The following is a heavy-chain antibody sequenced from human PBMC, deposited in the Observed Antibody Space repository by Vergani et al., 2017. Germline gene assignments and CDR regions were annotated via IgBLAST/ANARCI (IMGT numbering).Heavy chain of an antibody. CDR1: GYSFTNYW. CDR3: GRPGGDIAVTAILC. Sequence: EVQLVQSGAEVKKSGDSLKISCKASGYSFTNYWIGWVRQMPGKGLEWMGIIYPGDSETRYSPSFHGQFTISADKSISTAYLQWSSLKASDTAMYYCGRPGGDIAVTAILCWGQGTLVTVSS. D-gene: IGHD2-21*02. J-gene: IGHJ4*02. CDR2: IYPGDSET. V-gene: IGHV5-51*06.